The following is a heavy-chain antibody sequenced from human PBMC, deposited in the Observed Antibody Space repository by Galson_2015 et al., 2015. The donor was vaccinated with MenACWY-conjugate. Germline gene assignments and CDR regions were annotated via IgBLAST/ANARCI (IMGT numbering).Heavy chain of an antibody. CDR2: TYYRSKWYN. V-gene: IGHV6-1*01. Sequence: AISGDSVSSNSAPWNWIRQSPSRGLEWLGRTYYRSKWYNDYAVSVKSRIIIKSDTSKNQFSLQLNSVTPEDTAVYYCARDPGAARFDPWGQGTLVTVSS. CDR3: ARDPGAARFDP. J-gene: IGHJ5*02. CDR1: GDSVSSNSAP. D-gene: IGHD3-10*01.